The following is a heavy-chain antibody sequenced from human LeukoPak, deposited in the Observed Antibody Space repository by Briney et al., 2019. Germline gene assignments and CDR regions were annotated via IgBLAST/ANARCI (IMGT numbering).Heavy chain of an antibody. CDR1: GGTFSSYA. D-gene: IGHD2/OR15-2a*01. J-gene: IGHJ4*02. V-gene: IGHV1-69*05. CDR2: IIPISGTA. Sequence: SVKVSCKASGGTFSSYAISWVRQAPGRGLEWMGGIIPISGTANYAQKFQGRVTITTDESTSTAYMELSSLRSEDTAVYFCARGGENPPPEDWGQGILVTVSS. CDR3: ARGGENPPPED.